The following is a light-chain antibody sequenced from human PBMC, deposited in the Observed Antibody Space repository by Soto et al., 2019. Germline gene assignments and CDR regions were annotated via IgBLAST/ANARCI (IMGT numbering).Light chain of an antibody. V-gene: IGKV3-15*01. Sequence: VMTQSPATLSLSPGERATLSCRDSQSVSSNLAWYQQKPGQAPRLIIYGAYTRATGIPARFSGSGSGTEFTLTISSLQSEDFAVYYCQQYNNWPPWTCGQGTKVDIK. J-gene: IGKJ1*01. CDR1: QSVSSN. CDR2: GAY. CDR3: QQYNNWPPWT.